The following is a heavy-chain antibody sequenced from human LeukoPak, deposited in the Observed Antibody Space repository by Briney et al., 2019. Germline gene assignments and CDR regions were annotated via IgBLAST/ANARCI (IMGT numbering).Heavy chain of an antibody. CDR1: GFTFSPYS. CDR2: ISSSANYI. J-gene: IGHJ3*02. D-gene: IGHD2-2*02. Sequence: GGSLRLSCAASGFTFSPYSMNWVRQGPGKGLEWVSSISSSANYIYYADSVKGRFTISRDNAKNSLYLQMNSLRAEDTAVYYCARGFCSGTSCYNQDVFDIWGLGTMVTVSS. CDR3: ARGFCSGTSCYNQDVFDI. V-gene: IGHV3-21*01.